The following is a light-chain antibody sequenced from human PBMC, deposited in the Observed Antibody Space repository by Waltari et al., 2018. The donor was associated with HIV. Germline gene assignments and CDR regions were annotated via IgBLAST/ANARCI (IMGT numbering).Light chain of an antibody. Sequence: QSALTQPPSVSASLGQSVTIPCTGTRSDVGNYNEVPWYPQSPGTAPKLMIYDVSNRPSGVPDRFSGSKSGNTASLTISGLQAEDEADYYCSSFTTSITVVFGGGTKLTVL. CDR1: RSDVGNYNE. V-gene: IGLV2-18*02. CDR3: SSFTTSITVV. CDR2: DVS. J-gene: IGLJ2*01.